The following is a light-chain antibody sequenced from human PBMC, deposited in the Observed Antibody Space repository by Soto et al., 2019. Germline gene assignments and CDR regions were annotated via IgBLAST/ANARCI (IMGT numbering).Light chain of an antibody. CDR1: QSVSSY. V-gene: IGKV3-11*01. CDR3: QHRSNWIT. J-gene: IGKJ5*01. CDR2: DAS. Sequence: EIVLTQSPATLSLSPGERATLSCRASQSVSSYLASYQQKPGQAPRLLIYDASNRATGIPARFSGSGSGTDFTLTISSLEPEDFAVYYCQHRSNWITFGQGTRLEIK.